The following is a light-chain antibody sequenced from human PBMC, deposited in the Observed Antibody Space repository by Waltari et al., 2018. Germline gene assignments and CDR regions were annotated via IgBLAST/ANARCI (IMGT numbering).Light chain of an antibody. CDR3: SSYTTSSAPGV. CDR1: DSDVGAYDF. CDR2: EVS. V-gene: IGLV2-14*01. Sequence: QSALTQPASVSGSPGQSIPISCSGTDSDVGAYDFVPWYQQHPAKAPHLIICEVSNRPSGISNRFSASKSGNTASLTISGLQAEDEADYYCSSYTTSSAPGVFGTGTRVTVL. J-gene: IGLJ1*01.